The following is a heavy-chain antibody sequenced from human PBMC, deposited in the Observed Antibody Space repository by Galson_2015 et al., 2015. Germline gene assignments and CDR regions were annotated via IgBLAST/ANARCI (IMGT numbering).Heavy chain of an antibody. CDR3: ARDPGLTIAVHLLSMDV. D-gene: IGHD6-19*01. CDR1: GGTFSSYA. CDR2: IIPIFGTA. V-gene: IGHV1-69*13. J-gene: IGHJ6*02. Sequence: SVKVSCKASGGTFSSYAISWVRQAPGQGLEWIGGIIPIFGTANYAQKFQGRVTITADESTSTAYMELSSLRSEDTAVYYCARDPGLTIAVHLLSMDVWGQGTTVTVSS.